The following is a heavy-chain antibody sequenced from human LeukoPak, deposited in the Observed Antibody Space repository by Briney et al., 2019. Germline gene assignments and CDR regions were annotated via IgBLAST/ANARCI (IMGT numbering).Heavy chain of an antibody. CDR2: ISAYNGNT. CDR3: ARDTIHPQLRYFDLGSNWFDP. D-gene: IGHD3-9*01. CDR1: GYTFTSYG. Sequence: ASVKVSCKASGYTFTSYGISWVRQAPGQGLEWMGWISAYNGNTNYAQKLQGRVTMTTDTSASTAYMELRSLRSDDPAVYYCARDTIHPQLRYFDLGSNWFDPWGQGTLVTVSS. J-gene: IGHJ5*02. V-gene: IGHV1-18*01.